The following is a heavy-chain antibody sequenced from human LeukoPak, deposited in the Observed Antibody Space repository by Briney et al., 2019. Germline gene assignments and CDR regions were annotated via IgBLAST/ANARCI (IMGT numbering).Heavy chain of an antibody. CDR2: ISYNGNSK. D-gene: IGHD6-19*01. CDR1: GYTISSHG. CDR3: AKDWGSSGWYNYFDP. V-gene: IGHV3-30*18. J-gene: IGHJ5*02. Sequence: GGSLRLSCAVSGYTISSHGMHWVRQAPGKGLEWVAMISYNGNSKYYGDFVKGRFTISRDNSKDTLYLEMDSLRTEDTAVYYCAKDWGSSGWYNYFDPWGQGTLVTVSS.